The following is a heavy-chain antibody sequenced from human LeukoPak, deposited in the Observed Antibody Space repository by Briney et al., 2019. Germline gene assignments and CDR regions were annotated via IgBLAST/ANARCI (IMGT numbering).Heavy chain of an antibody. Sequence: ASVKVSCKVSGYTLTELSMHWVRQAPGKGLEWMGGFDPEDGETIYAQKFQGRVTMTEDTSTDTAYMELSSLRSEDTAVYYCATVDILTGYATHDYWGRRTLVTVSS. CDR2: FDPEDGET. V-gene: IGHV1-24*01. J-gene: IGHJ4*02. CDR1: GYTLTELS. D-gene: IGHD3-9*01. CDR3: ATVDILTGYATHDY.